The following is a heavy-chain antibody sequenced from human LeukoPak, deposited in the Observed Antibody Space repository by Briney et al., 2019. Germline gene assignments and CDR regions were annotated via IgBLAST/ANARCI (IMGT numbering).Heavy chain of an antibody. CDR3: ASYMSYGTATYFDY. D-gene: IGHD5-18*01. Sequence: PSETLSLTCTVSGGSISSYYWSWIRQPPGKGLEWIGYIYYSESTNYNPSLKSRVTISVDTSKTQFSLKLSSVTAGDTAVYYCASYMSYGTATYFDYWGQGTLVTVSS. J-gene: IGHJ4*02. CDR2: IYYSEST. V-gene: IGHV4-59*01. CDR1: GGSISSYY.